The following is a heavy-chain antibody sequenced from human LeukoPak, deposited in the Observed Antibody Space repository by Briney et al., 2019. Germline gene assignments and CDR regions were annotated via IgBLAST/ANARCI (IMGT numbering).Heavy chain of an antibody. CDR1: GFTFGSYG. J-gene: IGHJ3*02. CDR2: IRSDGSNK. CDR3: ARALGYCSGGSCYSFGAFDI. D-gene: IGHD2-15*01. Sequence: GGSLRLSCATSGFTFGSYGMHWVRQAPGKGLEWVTFIRSDGSNKYYADSVKGRFTISRDNSKNTLYLQMNTLRADDTAVYYCARALGYCSGGSCYSFGAFDIWGQGTMVTVSS. V-gene: IGHV3-30*02.